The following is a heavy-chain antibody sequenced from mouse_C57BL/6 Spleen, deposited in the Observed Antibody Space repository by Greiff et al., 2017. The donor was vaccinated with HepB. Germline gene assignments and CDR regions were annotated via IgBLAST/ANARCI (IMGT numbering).Heavy chain of an antibody. D-gene: IGHD2-4*01. CDR1: GFTFSSYA. V-gene: IGHV5-4*01. CDR2: ISDGGSYT. Sequence: EVMLVESGGGLVKPGGSLKLSCAASGFTFSSYAMSWVRQTPEKRLEWVATISDGGSYTYYPDNVKGRFTISRDNAKNNLYLQMSHLKSEDTAMYYCARDYYDYDAYFDYWGQGTTLTVSS. CDR3: ARDYYDYDAYFDY. J-gene: IGHJ2*01.